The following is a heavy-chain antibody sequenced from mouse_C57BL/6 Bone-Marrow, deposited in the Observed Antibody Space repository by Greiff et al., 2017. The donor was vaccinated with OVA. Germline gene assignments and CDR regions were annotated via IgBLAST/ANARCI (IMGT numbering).Heavy chain of an antibody. CDR3: ASSYYYAMDY. CDR1: GFSLTSYG. D-gene: IGHD1-1*01. J-gene: IGHJ4*01. Sequence: QVQLKQSGPGLVQPSQSLSITCTVSGFSLTSYGVHWVRQSPGKGLEWLGVIWRGGSTDYNAAFISRLSISKDNSKSQVFFKMNSLQADDTAIYYCASSYYYAMDYWGQGTSVTVSS. CDR2: IWRGGST. V-gene: IGHV2-2*01.